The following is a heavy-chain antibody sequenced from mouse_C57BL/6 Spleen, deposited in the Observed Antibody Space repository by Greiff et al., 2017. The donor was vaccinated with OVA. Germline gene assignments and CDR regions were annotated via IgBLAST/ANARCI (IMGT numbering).Heavy chain of an antibody. CDR2: ISYDGSN. J-gene: IGHJ3*01. Sequence: EVKLMESGPGLVKPSQSLSLTCSVTGYSITSGYYWNWIRQFPGNKLEWMGYISYDGSNNYNPSLKNRISITRDTSKNQFFLKLNSVTTEDTATYYCAIYDCYPAWFAYWGQGTLVTVSA. V-gene: IGHV3-6*01. D-gene: IGHD2-3*01. CDR1: GYSITSGYY. CDR3: AIYDCYPAWFAY.